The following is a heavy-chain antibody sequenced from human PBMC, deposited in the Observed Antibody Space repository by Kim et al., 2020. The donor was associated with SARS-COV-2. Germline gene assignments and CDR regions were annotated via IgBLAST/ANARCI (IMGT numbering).Heavy chain of an antibody. Sequence: SVKVSCKASGGTFSSYAISLVRQAPGQGLEWMGGIIPIFGTANYAQKFQGRVTITADESTSTAYMELSSLRSEDTAVYYCARGDCSGGSCYYYYGMDVWGQGTTVTVSS. CDR2: IIPIFGTA. CDR3: ARGDCSGGSCYYYYGMDV. V-gene: IGHV1-69*13. CDR1: GGTFSSYA. J-gene: IGHJ6*02. D-gene: IGHD2-15*01.